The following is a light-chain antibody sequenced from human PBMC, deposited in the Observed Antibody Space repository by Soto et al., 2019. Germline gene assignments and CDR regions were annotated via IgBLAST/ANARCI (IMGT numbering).Light chain of an antibody. CDR1: QDISNY. Sequence: DIQMTQSPSSLSASVGDRVTITCRASQDISNYLAWLQQKPGKAPKSLIYAASGLQSGVPSRFSGSGYGTDFTLTISGRQPEDIATYYCQQHHSYPLTFGGGTNVEIK. J-gene: IGKJ4*01. CDR3: QQHHSYPLT. CDR2: AAS. V-gene: IGKV1-16*01.